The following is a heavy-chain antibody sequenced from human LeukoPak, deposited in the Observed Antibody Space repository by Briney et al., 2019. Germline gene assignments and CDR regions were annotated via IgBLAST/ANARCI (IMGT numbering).Heavy chain of an antibody. J-gene: IGHJ4*02. V-gene: IGHV4-31*03. Sequence: SETLSLTCTVSGGSISSGNFYWIWTRQHPGKGLECIGYIHYSRGTDYNPSLRSRVTISLDTSNNQFSLKLSSVTAADTAVYYCVRSGGYQGGYWGQGTLVTVSS. D-gene: IGHD2-2*01. CDR3: VRSGGYQGGY. CDR1: GGSISSGNFY. CDR2: IHYSRGT.